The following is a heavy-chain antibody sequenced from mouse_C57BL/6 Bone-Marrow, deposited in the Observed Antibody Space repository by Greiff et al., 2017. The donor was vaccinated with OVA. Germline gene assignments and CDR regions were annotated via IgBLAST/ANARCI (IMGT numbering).Heavy chain of an antibody. D-gene: IGHD2-3*01. Sequence: QVTLKVSGPGILQPSQTLSLTCSFSGFSLSTFGMGVGWIRQPSGKGLEWLAHIWWDDDKSYNPALKSRLTLSKETSKTQVFLKIANVDTADTATYDCARAIYDGYDVYFDVWGTGTTVTVSA. V-gene: IGHV8-8*01. CDR1: GFSLSTFGMG. CDR3: ARAIYDGYDVYFDV. CDR2: IWWDDDK. J-gene: IGHJ1*03.